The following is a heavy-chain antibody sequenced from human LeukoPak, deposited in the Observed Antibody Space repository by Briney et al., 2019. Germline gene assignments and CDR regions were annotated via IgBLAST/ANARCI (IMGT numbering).Heavy chain of an antibody. D-gene: IGHD6-13*01. CDR1: GGSISGYY. V-gene: IGHV4-59*08. CDR3: ARGRLAAAGLNYYYYYMDV. J-gene: IGHJ6*03. CDR2: IYYSGST. Sequence: SETLSLTCTVSGGSISGYYWSWIRQPPGKGLEWIGCIYYSGSTNYNPSLKSRVTISADTSKNQFSLELNSVTAADTAVYYCARGRLAAAGLNYYYYYMDVWGKGTTVTVSS.